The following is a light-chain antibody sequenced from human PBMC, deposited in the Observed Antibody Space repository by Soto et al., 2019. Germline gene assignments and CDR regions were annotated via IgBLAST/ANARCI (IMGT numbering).Light chain of an antibody. V-gene: IGLV1-40*01. CDR1: SSNIEADYD. CDR3: QSYDRRLRSSV. CDR2: GYT. Sequence: QSVLTQPPSVSGAPGESVTISCIGNSSNIEADYDVVWYQQFPGTAPKLLFYGYTNRPSGVPDRFSGSRSGTSASLSIIGLRAEDEADYHCQSYDRRLRSSVFGGGTKLTVL. J-gene: IGLJ3*02.